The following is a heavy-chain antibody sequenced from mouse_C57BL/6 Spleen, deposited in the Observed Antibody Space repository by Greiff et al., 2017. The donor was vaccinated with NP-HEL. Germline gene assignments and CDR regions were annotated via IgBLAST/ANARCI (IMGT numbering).Heavy chain of an antibody. V-gene: IGHV1-42*01. D-gene: IGHD1-1*02. CDR1: GYSFTGYY. CDR3: ARVRYGPFDY. J-gene: IGHJ2*01. Sequence: VQLQQSGPELVKPGASVKISCKASGYSFTGYYMNWVKQSPEKSLEWIGEINPSTGGTTYNQKFKAKATLTVDKSSSTAYMQLKSLTSEDSAVYYCARVRYGPFDYWGQGTTLTVSS. CDR2: INPSTGGT.